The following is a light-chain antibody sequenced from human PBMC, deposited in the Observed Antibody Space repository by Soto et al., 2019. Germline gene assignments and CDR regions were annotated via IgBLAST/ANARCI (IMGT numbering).Light chain of an antibody. CDR3: QHYNSLPIT. Sequence: IQLTQSPSSLSASVGDRVTITCRASQGISSYLAWYQQKPGKAPKLLIYAASTLQSGVPSRFSGSGSGTDFTFTINNLQAEDIGTYYCQHYNSLPITFGQGTRLEIK. J-gene: IGKJ5*01. CDR2: AAS. CDR1: QGISSY. V-gene: IGKV1-9*01.